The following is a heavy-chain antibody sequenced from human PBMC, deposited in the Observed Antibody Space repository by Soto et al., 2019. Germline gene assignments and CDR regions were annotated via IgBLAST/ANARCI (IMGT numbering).Heavy chain of an antibody. CDR2: TYYRSKWFH. J-gene: IGHJ3*01. CDR3: ARGNALDV. CDR1: GDSVSSDITS. V-gene: IGHV6-1*01. D-gene: IGHD3-10*01. Sequence: SQTLSLTCAISGDSVSSDITSWNWVRQSPSRGLEWLGRTYYRSKWFHDYAASVKSRITINPDTSKNQFSLELNSMTPEDTAVYYCARGNALDVWGQGTVVTVSS.